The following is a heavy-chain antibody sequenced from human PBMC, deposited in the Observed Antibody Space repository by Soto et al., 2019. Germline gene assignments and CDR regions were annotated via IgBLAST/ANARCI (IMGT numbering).Heavy chain of an antibody. D-gene: IGHD2-15*01. CDR3: ARGNIVVVVAANGRWFDP. J-gene: IGHJ5*02. V-gene: IGHV4-34*01. Sequence: SETLSLTCAVYGGSFSGYYWSWIHQPPGKGLEWIGEINHSGSTNYNPSLKSRVTISVDTSKNQFSLKLSSVTAADTAVYYCARGNIVVVVAANGRWFDPWGQGSLVTVSS. CDR2: INHSGST. CDR1: GGSFSGYY.